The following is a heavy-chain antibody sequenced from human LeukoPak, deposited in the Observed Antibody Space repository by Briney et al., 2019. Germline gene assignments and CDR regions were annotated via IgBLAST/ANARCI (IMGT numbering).Heavy chain of an antibody. V-gene: IGHV1-18*01. D-gene: IGHD1-26*01. CDR3: ARGSYSGSQLDAFDI. CDR2: ISAYNGNT. Sequence: ASVKVSCKASGGTFSNYAINWVRQAPGQGLEWMGWISAYNGNTNYAQKLQGRVTMTTDTSTSTAYMELRSLRSDDTAVYYCARGSYSGSQLDAFDIWGQGTMVTVSS. CDR1: GGTFSNYA. J-gene: IGHJ3*02.